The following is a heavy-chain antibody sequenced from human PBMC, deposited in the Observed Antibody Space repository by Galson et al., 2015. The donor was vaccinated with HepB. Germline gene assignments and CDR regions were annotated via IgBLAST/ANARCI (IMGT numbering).Heavy chain of an antibody. Sequence: SETLSLTCTVSGDSISSYYWSWIRQPPGKGLEWIGYIYYSGSTNYNPSLKSRVTISVDTSKNQFSLKLSSVTAADTAVYYCARGFGEFRGVDYWGQGTLVTVSS. V-gene: IGHV4-59*01. CDR1: GDSISSYY. D-gene: IGHD3-10*01. CDR2: IYYSGST. CDR3: ARGFGEFRGVDY. J-gene: IGHJ4*02.